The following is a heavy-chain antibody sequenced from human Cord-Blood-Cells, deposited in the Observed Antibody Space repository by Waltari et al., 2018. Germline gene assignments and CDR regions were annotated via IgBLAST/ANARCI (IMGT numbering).Heavy chain of an antibody. Sequence: QLQLQESGPGLVKPSETLSLTCTVSGGSISSSSYYWGWIRQPPGKGLEWIGSIYYSGSTYYNPSLKGRVTISVDTSKNQFSLKLSSVTAADTAVYYCARLGSYYAFDIWGQGTMVTVSS. CDR1: GGSISSSSYY. CDR3: ARLGSYYAFDI. D-gene: IGHD1-26*01. CDR2: IYYSGST. J-gene: IGHJ3*02. V-gene: IGHV4-39*01.